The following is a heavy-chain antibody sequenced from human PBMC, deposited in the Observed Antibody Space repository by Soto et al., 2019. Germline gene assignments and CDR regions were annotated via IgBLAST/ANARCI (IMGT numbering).Heavy chain of an antibody. Sequence: PSETLSLTCAVYGGSFSGYYWSWIRQPPGKGLEWIGEINHSGSTNYNPSLKSRVTISVDTSKNQFSLKLSSVTAADTAVYYCARVDGGYSYGTDLYYYYYGMDVWGQGTTVTVSS. CDR1: GGSFSGYY. V-gene: IGHV4-34*01. CDR2: INHSGST. CDR3: ARVDGGYSYGTDLYYYYYGMDV. D-gene: IGHD5-18*01. J-gene: IGHJ6*02.